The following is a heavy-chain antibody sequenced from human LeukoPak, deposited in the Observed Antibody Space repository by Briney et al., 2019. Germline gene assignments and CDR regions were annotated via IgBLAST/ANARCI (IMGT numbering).Heavy chain of an antibody. CDR1: GYTFTGYY. V-gene: IGHV1-8*02. Sequence: ASVKVSCKASGYTFTGYYLHWVRQATGQGLEWMGWMNPNSGNTGYAQKFQGRVTMTRNTSISTAYMELSSLRSEDTAVYYCARVGITELDYWGQGTLVTVSS. J-gene: IGHJ4*02. CDR3: ARVGITELDY. D-gene: IGHD1-14*01. CDR2: MNPNSGNT.